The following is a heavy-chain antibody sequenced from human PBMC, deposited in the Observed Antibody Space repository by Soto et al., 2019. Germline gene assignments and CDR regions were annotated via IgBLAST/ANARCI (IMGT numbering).Heavy chain of an antibody. D-gene: IGHD6-6*01. CDR2: ITGTGVSI. Sequence: EVQLLESGGGLVQPGGSLRLSCVASGFSFSGFAMSWVRQAPGKGLVWVSSITGTGVSIYYADSVRGRFTISRDNSKNTLYLQMSCLRAEDTARYYCAKDSSAYSSSYDLDHWGRGALVTGSS. J-gene: IGHJ4*02. V-gene: IGHV3-23*01. CDR3: AKDSSAYSSSYDLDH. CDR1: GFSFSGFA.